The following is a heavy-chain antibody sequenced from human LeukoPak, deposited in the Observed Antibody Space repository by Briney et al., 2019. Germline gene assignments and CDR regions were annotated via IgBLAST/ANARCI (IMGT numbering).Heavy chain of an antibody. CDR1: GFTFDDYA. D-gene: IGHD2-2*01. CDR3: AKAGCSSTSCQVDV. J-gene: IGHJ6*02. Sequence: ARSRRLSCAASGFTFDDYAMHWVRQAPGKGLEWVSCISWNSGSIGYADSVKGRFTISRDNAKNSLYLQMNSLRAEDTALYYCAKAGCSSTSCQVDVWGQGTTVTVSS. V-gene: IGHV3-9*01. CDR2: ISWNSGSI.